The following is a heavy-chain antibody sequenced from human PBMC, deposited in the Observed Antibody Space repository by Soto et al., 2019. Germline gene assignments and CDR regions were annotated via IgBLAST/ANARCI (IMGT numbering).Heavy chain of an antibody. J-gene: IGHJ4*02. CDR1: GFTFSSYA. D-gene: IGHD2-2*01. CDR3: AKSLVAAAMWGDDY. CDR2: ISGSGGST. V-gene: IGHV3-23*01. Sequence: EVQLLESGGGLVQPGGSLRLSCAASGFTFSSYAMSWVRQAPGKGLEGVSAISGSGGSTYYADSVKGRFTISRDNSKNKRYLNMNSLRAEDTAVYYCAKSLVAAAMWGDDYWGQGTLVTVS.